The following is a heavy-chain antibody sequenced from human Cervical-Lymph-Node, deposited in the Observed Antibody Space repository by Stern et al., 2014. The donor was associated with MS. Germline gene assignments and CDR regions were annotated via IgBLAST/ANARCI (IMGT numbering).Heavy chain of an antibody. CDR2: IITLFGNP. CDR1: GCTFSNYA. J-gene: IGHJ6*02. CDR3: ASPLTATSVPFGYYGMDV. Sequence: VQLVESGAEVKKPGSSVKVSCTASGCTFSNYATSWVRQAPGQGLEWMGGIITLFGNPNYAQSVQGRVTITADESTRPQYLQLSSLRSEDTAVYYCASPLTATSVPFGYYGMDVWGQGTTVTVS. V-gene: IGHV1-69*01. D-gene: IGHD4-17*01.